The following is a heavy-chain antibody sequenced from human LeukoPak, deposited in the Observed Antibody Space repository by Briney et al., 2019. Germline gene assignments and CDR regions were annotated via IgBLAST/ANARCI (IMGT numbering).Heavy chain of an antibody. CDR3: ARRVGYSGSHFDY. V-gene: IGHV1-69*05. CDR2: IIPIFGTA. J-gene: IGHJ4*02. Sequence: SVKVSCEASGGTFSSYAISWVRQAPGQGLEWMGGIIPIFGTANYAQKFQGRVTITTDESTSTAYMELSSLRSEDTAVYYCARRVGYSGSHFDYWGQGTLVTVSS. D-gene: IGHD1-26*01. CDR1: GGTFSSYA.